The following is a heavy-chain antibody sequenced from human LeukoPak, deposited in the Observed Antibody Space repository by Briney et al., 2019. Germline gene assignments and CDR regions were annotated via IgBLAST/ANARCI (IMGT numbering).Heavy chain of an antibody. V-gene: IGHV3-23*01. Sequence: GGSQRLSCAASGFTFSSYAMSWVRQAPGKGLEWVSAISGSGGSTYYADSVKGRFTISRDNSKNTLYLQMNSLRAEDTAVYYCARAYSSSWYSNAFDIWGQGTMVTVSS. D-gene: IGHD6-13*01. CDR2: ISGSGGST. CDR1: GFTFSSYA. J-gene: IGHJ3*02. CDR3: ARAYSSSWYSNAFDI.